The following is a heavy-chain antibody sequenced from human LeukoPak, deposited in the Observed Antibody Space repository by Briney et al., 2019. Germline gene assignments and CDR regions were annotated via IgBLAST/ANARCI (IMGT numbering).Heavy chain of an antibody. D-gene: IGHD3-22*01. CDR1: GYTFTGYY. Sequence: ASVKVSCKASGYTFTGYYMHWVRQAPGQGLEWMGWINPNSGGTNYAQKFQGRVTMTRDTSISTAYMELSSLRSEDTAVYYCARAAHYYDSSGSPGGYYYYMDVWGKGTTVTVSS. J-gene: IGHJ6*03. V-gene: IGHV1-2*02. CDR2: INPNSGGT. CDR3: ARAAHYYDSSGSPGGYYYYMDV.